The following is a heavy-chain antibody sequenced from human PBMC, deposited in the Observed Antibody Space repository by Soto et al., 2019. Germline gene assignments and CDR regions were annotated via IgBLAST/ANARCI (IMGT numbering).Heavy chain of an antibody. CDR3: AAGSGGNYYYGMDV. J-gene: IGHJ6*02. Sequence: SVKVSCKASGYTFTSSAVQWVRQARGQRLEWIGWIVVGSGNTNYAQKFQERVTITRDMSTSTAYMELSSLRSEDTAVYYCAAGSGGNYYYGMDVWGQGTTVTVSS. CDR2: IVVGSGNT. D-gene: IGHD2-8*02. V-gene: IGHV1-58*01. CDR1: GYTFTSSA.